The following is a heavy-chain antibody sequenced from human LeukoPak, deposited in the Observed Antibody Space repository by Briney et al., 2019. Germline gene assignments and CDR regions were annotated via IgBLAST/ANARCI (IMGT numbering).Heavy chain of an antibody. V-gene: IGHV1-46*01. CDR3: ARDRSGSRWRWFDP. J-gene: IGHJ5*02. D-gene: IGHD6-13*01. Sequence: ASVKVSCKASGGTFSSYAISWVRQAPGQGLEWMGIINPTGGSASYAQKFQGRVSMTSDTSTSTLYLELSSLRSEDTAVYYCARDRSGSRWRWFDPWGQGTLVTVSS. CDR1: GGTFSSYA. CDR2: INPTGGSA.